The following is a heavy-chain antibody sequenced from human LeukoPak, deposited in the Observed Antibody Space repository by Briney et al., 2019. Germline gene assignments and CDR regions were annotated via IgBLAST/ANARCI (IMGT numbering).Heavy chain of an antibody. CDR3: ASKPVYDSSGYFIY. V-gene: IGHV4-4*02. Sequence: PSETLSLTCAVSGGSISSSNWWSWVRQPPGKGLERIGEIYHSGSTNYTPYLKSRVTISVDKSKNQFSLKLSSVTAADTAVYYCASKPVYDSSGYFIYWGQGTLVTVSS. CDR2: IYHSGST. D-gene: IGHD3-22*01. J-gene: IGHJ4*02. CDR1: GGSISSSNW.